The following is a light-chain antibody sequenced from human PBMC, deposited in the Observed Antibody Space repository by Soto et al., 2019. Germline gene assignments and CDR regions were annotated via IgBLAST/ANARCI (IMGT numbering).Light chain of an antibody. Sequence: EIVMTQSPATLSVSPGERATLSCRASQSVSSNLAWYQQKPGQAPRLLIYGASTRATGIPARFSGSGSGTEFTLTIRSLQSKDFTVYYCQPYNSFTVGPGTKVDIK. J-gene: IGKJ3*01. V-gene: IGKV3-15*01. CDR2: GAS. CDR1: QSVSSN. CDR3: QPYNSFT.